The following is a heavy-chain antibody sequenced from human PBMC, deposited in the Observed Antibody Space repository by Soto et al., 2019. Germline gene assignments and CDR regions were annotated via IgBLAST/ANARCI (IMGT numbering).Heavy chain of an antibody. D-gene: IGHD3-22*01. V-gene: IGHV1-69*01. J-gene: IGHJ4*02. Sequence: QVQLVQSGAEVKKPGSSVKVSCKASGGTFSSYAISWVRQAPGQGLEWMGGIIPIFGTANYAQKFQGRVTIAADESTSTAYMELSSLRSEDTAVYYCARDDGAYYYDSSGYNPFDYWGQGTLVTVSS. CDR3: ARDDGAYYYDSSGYNPFDY. CDR1: GGTFSSYA. CDR2: IIPIFGTA.